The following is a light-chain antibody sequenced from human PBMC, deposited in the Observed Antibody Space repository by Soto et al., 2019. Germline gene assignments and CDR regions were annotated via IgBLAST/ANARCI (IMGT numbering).Light chain of an antibody. CDR3: QQLNSVPLP. J-gene: IGKJ3*01. CDR1: QGIANG. CDR2: GAS. Sequence: IPLTQSPSSLSSSVGDRVTISCLASQGIANGLAWYQQKPGKAPKLLIYGASTLPSGVPSRFSGSGSGTDFTLTISSLQPEDFATYYCQQLNSVPLPCGPGTKLDIK. V-gene: IGKV1-9*01.